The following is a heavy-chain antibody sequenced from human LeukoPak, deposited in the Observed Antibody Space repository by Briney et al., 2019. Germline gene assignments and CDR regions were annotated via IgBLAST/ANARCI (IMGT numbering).Heavy chain of an antibody. D-gene: IGHD1-1*01. Sequence: GGSLRLSCAASGFTFSSFAMSWVRQVPGKGLEWVSAISGNGGRTYYADSVKGRFTISRDNSKNTLYLQMNSLRAEDTAVYYCATEGGSGVLFDYWGQGTLVTVSS. J-gene: IGHJ4*02. V-gene: IGHV3-23*01. CDR1: GFTFSSFA. CDR3: ATEGGSGVLFDY. CDR2: ISGNGGRT.